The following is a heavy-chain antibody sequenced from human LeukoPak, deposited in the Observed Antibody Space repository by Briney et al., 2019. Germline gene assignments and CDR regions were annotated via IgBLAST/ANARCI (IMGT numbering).Heavy chain of an antibody. CDR2: ISGSGGST. V-gene: IGHV3-23*01. CDR1: GFTFSSYA. D-gene: IGHD3-22*01. CDR3: AKDRRYYDSSGYSHTLDY. J-gene: IGHJ4*02. Sequence: GGSLRLSCAASGFTFSSYAMSWVRQAPGKGLEWVSAISGSGGSTYYADSVKGRFTISRDNPKNTLYLQMNSLRAEDTAVYYCAKDRRYYDSSGYSHTLDYWGQGTLVTVSS.